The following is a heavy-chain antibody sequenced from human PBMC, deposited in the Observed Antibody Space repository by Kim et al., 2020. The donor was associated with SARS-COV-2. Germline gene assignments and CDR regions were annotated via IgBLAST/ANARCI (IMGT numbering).Heavy chain of an antibody. Sequence: SETLSLTCTVSGGSISSGDYYWSWIRQPPGKGLEWIGYIYYSGSTYYNPSLKSRVTISVDTSKNQFSLKLSSVTAADTAVYYCARDRALGITMVRGAADYYYGMDVWGQGTTVTVSS. CDR2: IYYSGST. D-gene: IGHD3-10*01. J-gene: IGHJ6*02. V-gene: IGHV4-30-4*01. CDR3: ARDRALGITMVRGAADYYYGMDV. CDR1: GGSISSGDYY.